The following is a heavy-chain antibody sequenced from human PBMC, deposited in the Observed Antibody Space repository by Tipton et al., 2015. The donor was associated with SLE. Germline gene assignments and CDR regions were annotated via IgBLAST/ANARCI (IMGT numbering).Heavy chain of an antibody. Sequence: TLSLTCTVSGGSISSHYWSWIRQPPGKGLEWIGYIYYSGSTNYNPSLKSRVTISVDTSKNQFSLKLSSVTAADTAVYYCARQLYYYYGMDVWGQGTTVTVSS. V-gene: IGHV4-59*11. CDR3: ARQLYYYYGMDV. CDR1: GGSISSHY. J-gene: IGHJ6*02. CDR2: IYYSGST. D-gene: IGHD1-1*01.